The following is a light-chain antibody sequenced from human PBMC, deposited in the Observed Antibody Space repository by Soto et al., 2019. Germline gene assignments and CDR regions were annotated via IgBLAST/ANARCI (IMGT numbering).Light chain of an antibody. J-gene: IGLJ3*02. CDR3: SSYTSSSTWV. Sequence: QSVLTQPPSVSGSPGQSVTISCTGTSSDVGSYNRVSWYQQPPGTAPKLMIYEVRNRPSGVPDRFSGSKSGNTASLTISGLQAEDEADYYCSSYTSSSTWVFGGGTKVTVL. CDR2: EVR. V-gene: IGLV2-18*02. CDR1: SSDVGSYNR.